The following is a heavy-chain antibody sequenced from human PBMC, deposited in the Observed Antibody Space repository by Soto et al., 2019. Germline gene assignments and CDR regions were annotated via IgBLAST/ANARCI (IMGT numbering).Heavy chain of an antibody. CDR2: SSNSGTFS. D-gene: IGHD2-21*02. Sequence: QVQLVESGGGLVKPGGSLRLSCEGSGFTFSDYYISWIRQAPGKGLEWISYSSNSGTFSRYADSVKGRFSISRDNTKNLLYLQMNSLRADDTAVYYCARSGDINNRLDFWGQGTPVTVSS. J-gene: IGHJ4*02. CDR3: ARSGDINNRLDF. V-gene: IGHV3-11*06. CDR1: GFTFSDYY.